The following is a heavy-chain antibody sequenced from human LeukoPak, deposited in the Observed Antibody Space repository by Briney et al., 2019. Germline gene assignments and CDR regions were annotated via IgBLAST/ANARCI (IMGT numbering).Heavy chain of an antibody. CDR2: MHFSGSI. D-gene: IGHD5-12*01. CDR1: GYSISTAYY. J-gene: IGHJ3*02. CDR3: ARGRYIVATIRLDAFDI. V-gene: IGHV4-38-2*02. Sequence: PSETLSLTCSVSGYSISTAYYWGWIRPPPGKGLEWIGTMHFSGSIYFNPSLKSRVTISRDTSKNQFSLRLSSVTAADTAVYYCARGRYIVATIRLDAFDIWGQGTMVTVSS.